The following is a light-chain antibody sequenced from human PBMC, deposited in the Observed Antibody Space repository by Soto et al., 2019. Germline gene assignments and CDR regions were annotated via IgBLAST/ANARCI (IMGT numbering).Light chain of an antibody. V-gene: IGKV1-39*01. Sequence: DIQMTQSPSSLSASVGARVTITCRASKSISSYLNWYQQKPGKAPKLLIYAASSLQSGVPSRCSGSGSGTDFTLTISSLQPEDFATYYGQQSYSTPPTFGQGTKVEIK. CDR2: AAS. CDR3: QQSYSTPPT. CDR1: KSISSY. J-gene: IGKJ1*01.